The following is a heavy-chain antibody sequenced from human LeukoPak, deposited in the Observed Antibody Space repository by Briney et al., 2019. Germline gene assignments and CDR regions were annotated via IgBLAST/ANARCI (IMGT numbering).Heavy chain of an antibody. D-gene: IGHD6-13*01. CDR3: ARGGLTYSSSIGYNWFDP. J-gene: IGHJ5*02. CDR2: ISPNSGGT. V-gene: IGHV1-2*04. CDR1: GYTFTGYY. Sequence: GASVKVSCKASGYTFTGYYMHWVRQAPGQGLEWMGWISPNSGGTNYAQKFQGWVTMTRDTSISTAYMELSRLRSDDTAVYYCARGGLTYSSSIGYNWFDPWGQGTLVTVSS.